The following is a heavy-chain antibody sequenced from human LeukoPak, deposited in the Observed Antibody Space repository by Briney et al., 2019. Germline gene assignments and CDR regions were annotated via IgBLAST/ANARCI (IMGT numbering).Heavy chain of an antibody. Sequence: PSETLSLTCTVSGGSISSYYWSWVRQPPGKGLEWIGSIYYSGSTYYSPSLKSRVTISVGTSKNQFSLKLSSVTAADTAVYYCARGRTVDYDYVWGSFKTDNRYYFDYWGQGTLVTVSS. J-gene: IGHJ4*02. CDR1: GGSISSYY. V-gene: IGHV4-59*05. D-gene: IGHD3-16*01. CDR2: IYYSGST. CDR3: ARGRTVDYDYVWGSFKTDNRYYFDY.